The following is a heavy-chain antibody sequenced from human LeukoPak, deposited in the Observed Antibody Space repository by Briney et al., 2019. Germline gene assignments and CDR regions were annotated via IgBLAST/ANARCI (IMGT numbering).Heavy chain of an antibody. Sequence: PGGSLRLSCAASGFTFRSFAMIWVRQAPGKGLEWVSGISGSGISTYYADSVKGRFTISRDNSKNTLYLQMNSLRPEDTAVYYCAKDAWDLDAFDIWGQGTMLTVSS. V-gene: IGHV3-23*01. J-gene: IGHJ3*02. CDR2: ISGSGIST. D-gene: IGHD1-26*01. CDR3: AKDAWDLDAFDI. CDR1: GFTFRSFA.